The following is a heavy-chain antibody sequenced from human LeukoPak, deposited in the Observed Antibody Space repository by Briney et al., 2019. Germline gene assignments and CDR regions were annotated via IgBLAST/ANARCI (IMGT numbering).Heavy chain of an antibody. V-gene: IGHV3-23*01. J-gene: IGHJ4*02. CDR3: AKLKRVGIAPFDD. Sequence: GGSLRLSCAASGFTFSHFAMSWVRQAPGKGLHWVSTISGSGNKTYDADSVKGRFTISRDNSKNTLYLQMTGLRAEDTAVYYCAKLKRVGIAPFDDWGRGTLVTVSS. CDR2: ISGSGNKT. CDR1: GFTFSHFA. D-gene: IGHD3-10*01.